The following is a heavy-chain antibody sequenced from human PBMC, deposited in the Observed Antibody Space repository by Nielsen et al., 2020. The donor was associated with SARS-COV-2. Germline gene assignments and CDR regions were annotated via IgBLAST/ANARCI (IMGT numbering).Heavy chain of an antibody. D-gene: IGHD4-11*01. J-gene: IGHJ4*02. Sequence: GGSLRLSCSASGFTFSSYAIHWVRQAPGKGLEHVSGINSQGGSTFYTNSVRGRFTISRDNSKNTLYLQMSSLRAEDTAVYYCVKDAYSNAGRFDYWGQGTLVTVSS. V-gene: IGHV3-64D*09. CDR3: VKDAYSNAGRFDY. CDR1: GFTFSSYA. CDR2: INSQGGST.